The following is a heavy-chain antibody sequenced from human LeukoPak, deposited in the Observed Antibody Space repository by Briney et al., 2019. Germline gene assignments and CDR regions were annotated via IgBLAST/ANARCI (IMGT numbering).Heavy chain of an antibody. CDR3: ARGVPIGNFSYVVCYPPYSFAY. D-gene: IGHD2-8*01. Sequence: ASVKVSCKASGYTFINYNINWVRQATGQGLEWMGWVNPRNGNTGYQQKFQGRLTIARDTSKDTVYMDLDSLTSEDTAVYYCARGVPIGNFSYVVCYPPYSFAYWAKETLVTASS. V-gene: IGHV1-8*03. J-gene: IGHJ4*02. CDR2: VNPRNGNT. CDR1: GYTFINYN.